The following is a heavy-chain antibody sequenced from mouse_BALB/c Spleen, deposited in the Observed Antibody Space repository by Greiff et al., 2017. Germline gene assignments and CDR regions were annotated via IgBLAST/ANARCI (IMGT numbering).Heavy chain of an antibody. CDR2: IWGDGST. V-gene: IGHV2-6-7*01. J-gene: IGHJ4*01. Sequence: VQLQQSGPGLVAPSQSLSITCTVPGFSLTGYGVNWVRQPPGKGLEWLGMIWGDGSTDYNSALKSRLSISKDNSKSQVFLKMNSLQTDDTARYYCARDRRFYAMDYWGQGTSVTVSS. CDR1: GFSLTGYG. CDR3: ARDRRFYAMDY.